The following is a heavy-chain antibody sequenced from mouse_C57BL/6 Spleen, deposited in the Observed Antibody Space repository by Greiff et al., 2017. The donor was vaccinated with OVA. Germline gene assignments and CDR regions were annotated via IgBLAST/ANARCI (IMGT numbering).Heavy chain of an antibody. CDR1: GYTFTSYW. J-gene: IGHJ2*01. CDR3: EREASDWYGSSLYYFDY. V-gene: IGHV1-61*01. Sequence: VQLHQPGAELVRPGSSVKLSCKASGYTFTSYWMAWVQQTPGKGLEWIANIYPSDSDTHYHHKFKDQATLTIDKSSSTAYMQLSSLTSEDSAVYDWEREASDWYGSSLYYFDYWGKGTTLTVSS. CDR2: IYPSDSDT. D-gene: IGHD1-1*01.